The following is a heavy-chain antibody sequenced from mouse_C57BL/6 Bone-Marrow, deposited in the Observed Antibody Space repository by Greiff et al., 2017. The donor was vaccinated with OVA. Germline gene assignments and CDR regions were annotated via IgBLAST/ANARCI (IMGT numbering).Heavy chain of an antibody. V-gene: IGHV5-9-1*02. CDR3: TRELRSYAMDY. CDR2: ISSGGDYI. Sequence: EVMLVESGEGLVKPGGSLKLSCAASGFTFSSYAMSWVRQTPEKRLEWVAYISSGGDYIHYSDTVKGRFTISRDNARNTLYLQMSSLKSEDTAMYYCTRELRSYAMDYWGQGTSVTVSS. D-gene: IGHD1-1*01. J-gene: IGHJ4*01. CDR1: GFTFSSYA.